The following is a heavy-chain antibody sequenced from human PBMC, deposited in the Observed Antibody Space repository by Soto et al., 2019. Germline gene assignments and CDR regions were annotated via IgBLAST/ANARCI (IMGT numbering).Heavy chain of an antibody. Sequence: NPSETLSLTCAVSSGSISSSNWWSWVRQPPGKGLEWIGEIYHSGSTNYNPSLKSRVTISVDKSKNQFSLKLSSVTAADTAVYYCARVPWDGSGSITKDYYYYMDVWGKGTTVTVSS. CDR2: IYHSGST. CDR3: ARVPWDGSGSITKDYYYYMDV. V-gene: IGHV4-4*02. CDR1: SGSISSSNW. D-gene: IGHD3-10*01. J-gene: IGHJ6*03.